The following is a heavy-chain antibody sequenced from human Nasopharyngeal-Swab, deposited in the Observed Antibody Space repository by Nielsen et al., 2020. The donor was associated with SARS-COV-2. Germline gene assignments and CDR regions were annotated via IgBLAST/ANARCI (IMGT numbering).Heavy chain of an antibody. D-gene: IGHD1-14*01. CDR3: ARDRNFGWGGFDY. Sequence: WVRQAPGQGLEWMGWINGYNGNTNYAQKLQDRVTMTTDTSTSTAYMDLRSLRSDDARVYYCARDRNFGWGGFDYWGQGTLVTVSS. V-gene: IGHV1-18*01. CDR2: INGYNGNT. J-gene: IGHJ4*02.